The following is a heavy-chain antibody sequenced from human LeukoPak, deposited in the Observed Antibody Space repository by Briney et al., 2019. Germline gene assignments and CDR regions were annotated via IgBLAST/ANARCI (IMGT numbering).Heavy chain of an antibody. CDR1: GFTFSSYA. Sequence: GGSLRLSCAASGFTFSSYAMSWVRQAPGKGLEWVSAISGSGGSTYYADSVKGRFTISRDNAKNSLYLQVSSLRAEDTAVYYCARESLGYCSGSSCYYFYMDVWGKGTTVTVSS. CDR3: ARESLGYCSGSSCYYFYMDV. CDR2: ISGSGGST. V-gene: IGHV3-23*01. J-gene: IGHJ6*03. D-gene: IGHD2-2*01.